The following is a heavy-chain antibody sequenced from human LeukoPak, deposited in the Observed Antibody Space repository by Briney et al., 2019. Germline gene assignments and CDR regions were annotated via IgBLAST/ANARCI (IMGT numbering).Heavy chain of an antibody. D-gene: IGHD1-26*01. CDR1: GFTFSSYA. V-gene: IGHV4-34*01. CDR3: ARGQTIVGATGDF. CDR2: INHSGST. Sequence: GSLRLSCAASGFTFSSYAMSWVRQPPGKGLEWIGEINHSGSTNYNPSLKSRVTISVDTSKNQFSLKLSSVTAADTAVYYCARGQTIVGATGDFWGQGTLVTVSS. J-gene: IGHJ4*02.